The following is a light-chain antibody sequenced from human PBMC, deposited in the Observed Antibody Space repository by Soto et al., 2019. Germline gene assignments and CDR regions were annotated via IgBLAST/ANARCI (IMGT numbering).Light chain of an antibody. Sequence: EIVLTQSPGTLSLSPGERATLSCRASQSVSNNYLAWYQQKPGQAPRLLIYDASNRATGIPARFSGSGSGTDSTLTISRLEPEDFAVYYCQQYGSSGTFGQGTKVDIK. CDR3: QQYGSSGT. J-gene: IGKJ1*01. CDR2: DAS. V-gene: IGKV3-20*01. CDR1: QSVSNNY.